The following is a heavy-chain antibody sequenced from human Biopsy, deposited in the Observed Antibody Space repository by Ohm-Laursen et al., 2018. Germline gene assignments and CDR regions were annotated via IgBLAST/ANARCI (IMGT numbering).Heavy chain of an antibody. V-gene: IGHV1-69*01. Sequence: SSVKVSCNASGGTFSSFGISWVRQAPGQGLEWMGEVNSMFGTTNYAQTFQGRVTITADESTSTAYMEVSSLRSEDTAVYYCAKRGVERGRPLAYWGQGTLVTVSS. CDR1: GGTFSSFG. CDR3: AKRGVERGRPLAY. J-gene: IGHJ4*02. CDR2: VNSMFGTT. D-gene: IGHD1-1*01.